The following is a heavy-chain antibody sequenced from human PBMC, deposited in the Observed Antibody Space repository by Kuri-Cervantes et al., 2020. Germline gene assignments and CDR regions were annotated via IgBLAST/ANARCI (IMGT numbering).Heavy chain of an antibody. Sequence: GESLKISCAASGFTFDDYTMHWVRQAPGKGLEWVSLISWDGGSTYYADSVKGRFTISRDNSKNSLYLQMSSLRTEDTALYYCAKDARLHLGELSSWGQGTMVTVSS. D-gene: IGHD3-16*02. CDR1: GFTFDDYT. CDR2: ISWDGGST. J-gene: IGHJ3*01. CDR3: AKDARLHLGELSS. V-gene: IGHV3-43*01.